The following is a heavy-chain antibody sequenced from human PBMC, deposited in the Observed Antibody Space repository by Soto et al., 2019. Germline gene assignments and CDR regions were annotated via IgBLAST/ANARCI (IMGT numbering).Heavy chain of an antibody. J-gene: IGHJ3*02. Sequence: GESLKISCKGSGYSFTSYWIGWVRQMPGKGLEWMGIIYPGDSDTRYSPSFQGQVTISADKSISTAYLQWSSLKASDTDMYYCARHYNSDAFDMWVHGPMVTVSS. V-gene: IGHV5-51*01. CDR1: GYSFTSYW. D-gene: IGHD1-20*01. CDR3: ARHYNSDAFDM. CDR2: IYPGDSDT.